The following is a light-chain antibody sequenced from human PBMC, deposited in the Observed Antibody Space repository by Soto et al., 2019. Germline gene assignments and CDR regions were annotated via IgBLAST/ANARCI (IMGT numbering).Light chain of an antibody. Sequence: QSALTQPPSASGSPGQSVTISCTGTSSDVGKYDYVSWFQHHPGKAPKLMIYDVNKRPSGVPYRFSGSKSGNTASLTISGLQAEDEADYYCCSYAGTHTRVFGTGTKVTVL. CDR2: DVN. CDR1: SSDVGKYDY. V-gene: IGLV2-8*01. J-gene: IGLJ1*01. CDR3: CSYAGTHTRV.